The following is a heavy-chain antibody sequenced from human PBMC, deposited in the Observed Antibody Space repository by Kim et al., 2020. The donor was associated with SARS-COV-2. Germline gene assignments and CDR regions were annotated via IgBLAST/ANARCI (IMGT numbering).Heavy chain of an antibody. J-gene: IGHJ6*03. Sequence: SETLSLTCAVSAGSLSGCGAYWALGWIRQPPAKGLEWIGNIYPSGSTYYSPSVKSRITMSADTSKTLFSLRMISFSAADTAVYSCPRIFSSTFYVDVWG. D-gene: IGHD3-16*01. CDR3: PRIFSSTFYVDV. CDR2: IYPSGST. CDR1: AGSLSGCGAY. V-gene: IGHV4-39*02.